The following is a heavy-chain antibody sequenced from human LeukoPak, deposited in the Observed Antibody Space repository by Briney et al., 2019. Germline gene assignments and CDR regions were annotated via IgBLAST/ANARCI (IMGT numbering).Heavy chain of an antibody. CDR1: GFTFSSYA. CDR3: AKDPVLLWFGELPYYFDY. Sequence: QTGGSLRLSCAASGFTFSSYAMSWVRQAPGKGLDWVSAISGSGGSTYYADSVKGRFTISRDNSKNTLHLQMNSLRAEDTAVYYCAKDPVLLWFGELPYYFDYWGQGTLVTVSS. J-gene: IGHJ4*02. CDR2: ISGSGGST. V-gene: IGHV3-23*01. D-gene: IGHD3-10*01.